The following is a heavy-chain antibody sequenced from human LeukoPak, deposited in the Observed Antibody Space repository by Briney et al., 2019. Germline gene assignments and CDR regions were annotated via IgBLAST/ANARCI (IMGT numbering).Heavy chain of an antibody. V-gene: IGHV3-23*01. CDR3: AKVREYDILTGYYMTSFDY. Sequence: GGSLRLSCAASGFTFDDYAMHWVRQAPGKELEWVSAISGSGGSTYYADSVKGRFTISRDNSKNTLYLQMNSLRAEDTAVYYCAKVREYDILTGYYMTSFDYWGQGTLVTVSS. D-gene: IGHD3-9*01. CDR1: GFTFDDYA. CDR2: ISGSGGST. J-gene: IGHJ4*02.